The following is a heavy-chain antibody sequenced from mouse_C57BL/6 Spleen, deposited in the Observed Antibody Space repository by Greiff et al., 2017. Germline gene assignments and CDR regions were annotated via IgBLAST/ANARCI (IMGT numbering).Heavy chain of an antibody. Sequence: VKLVESGPGLVQPSQSLSITCTVSGFSLTSYGVHWVRQSPGKGLEWLGVIWSGGSTDYNAAFISRLSISKDNSKSQVFFKMNSLQADDTAIYYCARGSVFDYWGQGTTLTVSS. CDR1: GFSLTSYG. CDR3: ARGSVFDY. V-gene: IGHV2-2*01. CDR2: IWSGGST. J-gene: IGHJ2*01.